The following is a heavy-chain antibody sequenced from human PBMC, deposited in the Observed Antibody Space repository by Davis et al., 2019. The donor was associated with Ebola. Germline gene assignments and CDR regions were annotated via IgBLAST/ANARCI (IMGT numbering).Heavy chain of an antibody. V-gene: IGHV1-8*02. CDR3: ARRVGAGLGDDY. CDR2: MNPNSGNT. Sequence: ASVKVSCKASGYTFTSYAMHWVRQAPGQRLEWMGWMNPNSGNTGYAQKFQGRVTMTRNTSISTAYMELSSLRSDDTAVYYCARRVGAGLGDDYWGQGTLVTVSS. D-gene: IGHD1-26*01. CDR1: GYTFTSYA. J-gene: IGHJ4*02.